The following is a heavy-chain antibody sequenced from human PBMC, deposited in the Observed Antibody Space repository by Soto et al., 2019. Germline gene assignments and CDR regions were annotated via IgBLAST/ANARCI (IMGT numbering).Heavy chain of an antibody. J-gene: IGHJ5*02. CDR3: SIERPDAASLHP. CDR1: GGSISSSSYY. Sequence: PSETLPLTCTVSGGSISSSSYYWGWIRQPPGKGLEWIGSIYYSGSTYYNPSLKSRVTISVDTSKNQFSLKLSSVTAADTAVYYCSIERPDAASLHPSGQGPLVTVSS. D-gene: IGHD2-2*01. CDR2: IYYSGST. V-gene: IGHV4-39*07.